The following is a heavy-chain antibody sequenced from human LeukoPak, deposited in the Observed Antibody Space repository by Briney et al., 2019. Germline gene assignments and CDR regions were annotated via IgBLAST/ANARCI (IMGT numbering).Heavy chain of an antibody. V-gene: IGHV4-59*01. CDR2: IYYSGST. Sequence: SETLSPTCSVSGGSISTYYWSWIRQPPGKGLEWIGYIYYSGSTNYNPSLKSRVTISVDTSKNQFSLNLSSVTAADTAVYYCARGDSGWSADFDYWGQGTLVTVSS. CDR1: GGSISTYY. D-gene: IGHD6-19*01. J-gene: IGHJ4*02. CDR3: ARGDSGWSADFDY.